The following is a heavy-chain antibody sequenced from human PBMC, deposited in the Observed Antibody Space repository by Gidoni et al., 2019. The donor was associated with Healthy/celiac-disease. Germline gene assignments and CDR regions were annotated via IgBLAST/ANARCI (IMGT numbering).Heavy chain of an antibody. CDR1: GFTFSSYG. J-gene: IGHJ5*02. CDR3: AKGPNSSGSWYYNWFDP. CDR2: ISYDGSNK. V-gene: IGHV3-30*18. D-gene: IGHD6-13*01. Sequence: QVQLVESGGGVVQPGRSLRLPCAASGFTFSSYGMHWVRQAPGKGLEWVAVISYDGSNKYYADSVKGRFTISRDNSKNTLYLQMNSLRAEDTAVYYCAKGPNSSGSWYYNWFDPWGQGTLVTVSS.